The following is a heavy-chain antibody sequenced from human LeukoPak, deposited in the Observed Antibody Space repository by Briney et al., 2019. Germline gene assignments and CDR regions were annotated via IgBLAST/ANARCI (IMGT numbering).Heavy chain of an antibody. J-gene: IGHJ4*02. D-gene: IGHD1-14*01. V-gene: IGHV3-30*04. Sequence: GRSLRLSCAASGFTFSTYAMHWVRQAPGKGLEWVAFIRYDGNNKLYADSMKGRFTISRDNSKNTLYLHINSLRAEDTAVYYCVKDNPLDYWGQGTLVIVSS. CDR2: IRYDGNNK. CDR3: VKDNPLDY. CDR1: GFTFSTYA.